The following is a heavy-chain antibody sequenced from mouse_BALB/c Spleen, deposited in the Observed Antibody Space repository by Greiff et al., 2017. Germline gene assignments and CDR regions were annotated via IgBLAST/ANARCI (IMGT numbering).Heavy chain of an antibody. CDR3: ARRGGSSGYGY. CDR2: IDPANGNT. V-gene: IGHV14-3*02. CDR1: GFNIKDTY. J-gene: IGHJ2*01. Sequence: EVQLQQSGAELVKPGASVKLSCTASGFNIKDTYMHWVKQRPEQGLEWNGRIDPANGNTKYDPKFQGKATITADTSSNTAYLQLSSLTSEDTAVYYCARRGGSSGYGYWGQGTTLTVSS. D-gene: IGHD3-1*01.